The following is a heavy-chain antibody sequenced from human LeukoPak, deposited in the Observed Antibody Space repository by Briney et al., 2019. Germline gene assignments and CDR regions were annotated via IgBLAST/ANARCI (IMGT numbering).Heavy chain of an antibody. V-gene: IGHV3-23*01. J-gene: IGHJ4*02. CDR1: GFTFSSYG. Sequence: AGGSLRLSCAASGFTFSSYGMSWVRQAPGKGLEWVSAISGSGGSTYYADSVKGRFTISRDNSKNTLYLQMNSLRAEDTAVYYCAKLVGAVAGIGGRFVYWGQGTLVTVSS. CDR3: AKLVGAVAGIGGRFVY. D-gene: IGHD6-19*01. CDR2: ISGSGGST.